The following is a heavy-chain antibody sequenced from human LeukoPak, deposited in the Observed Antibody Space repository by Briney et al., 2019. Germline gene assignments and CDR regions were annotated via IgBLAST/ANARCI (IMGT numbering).Heavy chain of an antibody. CDR1: GFTFSSYA. V-gene: IGHV3-23*01. CDR2: ISGSDGST. D-gene: IGHD3-10*01. Sequence: PGGSLRLSCAASGFTFSSYAMSWVRQAPGMGLEWVSTISGSDGSTYYADSVKGRFTISRDNSKNTLYLQMNSLRAEDTAVNYCAKGSSGSGNYFLLFDYWGQGTLVTVSS. CDR3: AKGSSGSGNYFLLFDY. J-gene: IGHJ4*02.